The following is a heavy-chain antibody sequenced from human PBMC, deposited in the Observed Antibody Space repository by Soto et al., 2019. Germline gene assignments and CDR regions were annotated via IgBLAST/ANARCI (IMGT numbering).Heavy chain of an antibody. CDR2: IYDSGST. Sequence: QVQLQESGPGLVKPSQTLSLTCTVSGDSISSDNYYSSWIRQPPGKGLEWIGYIYDSGSTSYNSSLKSRVTISVGTPKTQFSLKLSPVTAADTAVYYCARVGWYGDDSDYWGQGTRGTVSA. D-gene: IGHD4-17*01. V-gene: IGHV4-30-4*01. J-gene: IGHJ4*02. CDR3: ARVGWYGDDSDY. CDR1: GDSISSDNYY.